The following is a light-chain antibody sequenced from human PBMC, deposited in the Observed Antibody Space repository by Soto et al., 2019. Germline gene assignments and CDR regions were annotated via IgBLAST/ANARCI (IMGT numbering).Light chain of an antibody. CDR3: QTWGTGIHVV. V-gene: IGLV4-69*01. CDR1: SGHSSYA. Sequence: QLVLTQSPSASASLGASVKLTCTLSSGHSSYAIAWHQQQPEKGPRYLMKLDSDGSHTKGDAIPDRFSGSSSGAERYLTISSLQSEDEAGYYCQTWGTGIHVVFGGGTKVTVL. CDR2: LDSDGSH. J-gene: IGLJ2*01.